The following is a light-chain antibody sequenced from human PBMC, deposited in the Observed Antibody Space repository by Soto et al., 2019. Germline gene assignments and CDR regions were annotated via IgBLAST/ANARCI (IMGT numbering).Light chain of an antibody. Sequence: EIGLTQSPATLSLSPGERATLSCRASQSVSSYLAWYQQKPGQAPRLLIYDASNRATGIPARFSGSGSGTDFTLTIISLEPEDFAVYYCQQRSNWPRGTFGQGTKVEIK. V-gene: IGKV3-11*01. CDR1: QSVSSY. CDR3: QQRSNWPRGT. J-gene: IGKJ1*01. CDR2: DAS.